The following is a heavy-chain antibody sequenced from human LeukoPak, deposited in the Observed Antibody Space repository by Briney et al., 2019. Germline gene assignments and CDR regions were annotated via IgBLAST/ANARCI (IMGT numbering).Heavy chain of an antibody. CDR2: IYDSGST. Sequence: PSETLSLTCTVSGGSISSYYWSWIRQPPGKGLEWVGYIYDSGSTNHNPSLKSRVTISVDTSKNQFSLKLSSVTAADTAVYYCATLTYCSGGSCFPKYFQHWGQGTLVAVSS. V-gene: IGHV4-59*08. CDR3: ATLTYCSGGSCFPKYFQH. CDR1: GGSISSYY. J-gene: IGHJ1*01. D-gene: IGHD2-15*01.